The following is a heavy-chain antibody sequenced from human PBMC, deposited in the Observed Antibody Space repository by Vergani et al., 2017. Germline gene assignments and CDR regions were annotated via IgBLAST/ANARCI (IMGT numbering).Heavy chain of an antibody. Sequence: EVQLLESGGSLKQPGGSVRLSCAASGFTFSTYAMHWVRQAPGKGLEWVSALTGGGGSTYYADSFKGRFIISRDNSRDTLYLQMNSLSAGDTAVYYCAKANPRNSGYDYLYYYHAMDVWGQGTTFTVSS. D-gene: IGHD5-12*01. J-gene: IGHJ6*02. CDR1: GFTFSTYA. V-gene: IGHV3-23*01. CDR2: LTGGGGST. CDR3: AKANPRNSGYDYLYYYHAMDV.